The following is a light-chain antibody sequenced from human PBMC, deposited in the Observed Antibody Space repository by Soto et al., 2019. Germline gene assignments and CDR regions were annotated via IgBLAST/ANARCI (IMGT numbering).Light chain of an antibody. CDR1: QSVSSSY. V-gene: IGKV3-20*01. CDR3: QQYDSFPLT. CDR2: GAS. Sequence: EIVLTQSPGTLSSSLGERATLSCRASQSVSSSYLAWYQQKPGQAPRLLIYGASSRATGIPARFSGSGSGTDFTLTISRLEPEDFAVYYCQQYDSFPLTFGGGTKVEIK. J-gene: IGKJ4*01.